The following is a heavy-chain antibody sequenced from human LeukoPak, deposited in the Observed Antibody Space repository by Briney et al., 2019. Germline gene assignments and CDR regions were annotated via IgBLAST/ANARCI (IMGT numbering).Heavy chain of an antibody. J-gene: IGHJ3*01. Sequence: ASVKVSCKASGYTFTGYYLHWVRQAPGQGLEWMGWINPKSDGTKYAQNFRGRVTMTWDTSISTAYMEVSSLTSDDTAMFYCARDPPGTTAFDLWGQGTMVTVSS. CDR1: GYTFTGYY. D-gene: IGHD1-1*01. CDR3: ARDPPGTTAFDL. CDR2: INPKSDGT. V-gene: IGHV1-2*02.